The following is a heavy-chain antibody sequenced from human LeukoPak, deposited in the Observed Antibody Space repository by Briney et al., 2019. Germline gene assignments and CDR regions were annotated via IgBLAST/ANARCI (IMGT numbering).Heavy chain of an antibody. CDR1: GVTVSGNS. Sequence: GGSLRISCAASGVTVSGNSMSLGRPAPSTGPEWVSVIYTAGSTYNADSVKGRFTISRDKSKNTLYLQMNTLRAEDTAVYFCAGGNTWPGLSYWGQGTLLTVSS. V-gene: IGHV3-53*01. D-gene: IGHD6-25*01. CDR3: AGGNTWPGLSY. CDR2: IYTAGST. J-gene: IGHJ4*02.